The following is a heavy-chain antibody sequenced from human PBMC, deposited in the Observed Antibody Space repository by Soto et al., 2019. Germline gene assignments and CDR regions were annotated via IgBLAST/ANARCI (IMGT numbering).Heavy chain of an antibody. D-gene: IGHD6-19*01. V-gene: IGHV3-23*01. Sequence: EERLLESGGGLVQPGGSLTLSRVGSGFTFSDFALTWVRQAPGKGLQWVATMSGSGDRTFYTDSVTGRFTISRDNSENTLFVQMNSLRPEDTALYYCAKDLASSGLYYYFGMDVWGQGTTVTVSS. CDR1: GFTFSDFA. J-gene: IGHJ6*02. CDR2: MSGSGDRT. CDR3: AKDLASSGLYYYFGMDV.